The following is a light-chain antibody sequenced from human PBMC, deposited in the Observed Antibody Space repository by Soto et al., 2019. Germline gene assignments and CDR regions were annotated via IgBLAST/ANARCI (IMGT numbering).Light chain of an antibody. V-gene: IGLV2-8*01. Sequence: QSALTQPPSASGSPGQSVTISCTGTSSDVGGYNYVSWYQQHPGKAPKLMIYEVSKLPSGVPDRFSGSKSGNTASLTVSGLQAEDEADYYCSSYAGSKTLFGGGTKVTVL. CDR1: SSDVGGYNY. CDR3: SSYAGSKTL. CDR2: EVS. J-gene: IGLJ2*01.